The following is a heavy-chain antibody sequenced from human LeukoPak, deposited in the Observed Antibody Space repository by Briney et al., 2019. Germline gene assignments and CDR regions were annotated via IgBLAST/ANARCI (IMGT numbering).Heavy chain of an antibody. CDR2: IWYDGSNK. J-gene: IGHJ4*02. V-gene: IGHV3-33*01. D-gene: IGHD3-22*01. CDR3: ARDRLTYYDSSGYYILDS. CDR1: GFTFSSYG. Sequence: GGSLRLSCAASGFTFSSYGMHWVRQAPGKGLEWVAIIWYDGSNKYYADSVKGRFTISRDSSKNTLYLQMNSLRAEDTAVYYCARDRLTYYDSSGYYILDSWGQGTLVTVSS.